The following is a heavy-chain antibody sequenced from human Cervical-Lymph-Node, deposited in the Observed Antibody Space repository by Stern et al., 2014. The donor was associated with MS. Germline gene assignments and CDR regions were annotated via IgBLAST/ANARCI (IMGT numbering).Heavy chain of an antibody. V-gene: IGHV3-30*01. Sequence: VQLVESGGGVVQPGRSLRLSWAASGFTFSSYAMHWVRQAPGKGLEWVAVISYVGSNKYYAGSVKGRFTISRDNSKNTLYLQMNSLRAEDTAVYYCARDRRGYSYGPSGGGFDIWGQGTMVTVSS. D-gene: IGHD5-18*01. CDR2: ISYVGSNK. CDR1: GFTFSSYA. CDR3: ARDRRGYSYGPSGGGFDI. J-gene: IGHJ3*02.